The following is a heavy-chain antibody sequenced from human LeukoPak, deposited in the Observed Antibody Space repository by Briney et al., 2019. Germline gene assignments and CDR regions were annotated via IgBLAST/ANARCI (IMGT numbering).Heavy chain of an antibody. D-gene: IGHD3-22*01. CDR1: GFTFSSYA. Sequence: GGSLRLSCAASGFTFSSYAMSWVRQAPGKGLEWVSAISGSGGSTYYADSVKGRFTISRDNSKNTLYLQMNSLRAEDTAVYYCAKDQGDYYDSSGYYRIDAFGIWGQGTMVTVSS. V-gene: IGHV3-23*01. CDR2: ISGSGGST. J-gene: IGHJ3*02. CDR3: AKDQGDYYDSSGYYRIDAFGI.